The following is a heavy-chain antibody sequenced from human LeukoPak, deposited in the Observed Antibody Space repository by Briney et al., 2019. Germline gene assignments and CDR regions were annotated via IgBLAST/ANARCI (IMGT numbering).Heavy chain of an antibody. J-gene: IGHJ5*02. Sequence: SVKVSCKVSGGTFSSYAISWVRQAPGQGLEWMGRIIPIFGTANYAQKFQGRVTITTDESTSTAYMELSSLRSEDTAVYYCAREKAGKYNWFDPWGQGTLVTVSS. V-gene: IGHV1-69*05. D-gene: IGHD1-1*01. CDR1: GGTFSSYA. CDR3: AREKAGKYNWFDP. CDR2: IIPIFGTA.